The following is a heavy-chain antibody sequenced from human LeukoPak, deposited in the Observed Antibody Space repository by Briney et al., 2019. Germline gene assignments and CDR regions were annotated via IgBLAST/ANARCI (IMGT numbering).Heavy chain of an antibody. CDR1: GYTFTSYG. J-gene: IGHJ2*01. D-gene: IGHD3-9*01. CDR2: ISAYNGNT. V-gene: IGHV1-18*01. Sequence: ASVKVSCKASGYTFTSYGISWVRQAPGQGLEWMGWISAYNGNTNYAQKLQGRVTMTTDTSTSTAYMELRSLRSDDTAVYYCARDAVVWGDDILTGEIPAGYFDLWGRGTLVTVSS. CDR3: ARDAVVWGDDILTGEIPAGYFDL.